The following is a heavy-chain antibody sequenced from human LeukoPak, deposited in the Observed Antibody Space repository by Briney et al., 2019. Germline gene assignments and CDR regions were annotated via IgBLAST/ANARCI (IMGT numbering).Heavy chain of an antibody. CDR3: ARATIYDFCSGYHVLGYFVN. Sequence: PLGTLSLACTVSGGALTGYYWSWIRQPPGTVLNWFRQFYYSGSTNYNPTLKSPDTISVGTSKNQFSLTLSSVTAADPAVYYCARATIYDFCSGYHVLGYFVNWGRGTLVTVSS. V-gene: IGHV4-59*01. J-gene: IGHJ4*02. CDR1: GGALTGYY. CDR2: FYYSGST. D-gene: IGHD3-3*01.